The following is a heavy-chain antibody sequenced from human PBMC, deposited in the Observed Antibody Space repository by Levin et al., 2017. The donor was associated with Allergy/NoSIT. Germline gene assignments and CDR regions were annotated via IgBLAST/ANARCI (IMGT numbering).Heavy chain of an antibody. V-gene: IGHV3-30-3*01. J-gene: IGHJ4*02. D-gene: IGHD1-1*01. CDR2: ISDDGSSE. Sequence: GGSLRLSCAASGFTFSNYAMHWVRQAPGKGLEWVGVISDDGSSEFYIDSMKGRFTISRDNSKNRLYLQMDSLIAEATALYYCVREIAEEGTWGQGTLVIVSS. CDR1: GFTFSNYA. CDR3: VREIAEEGT.